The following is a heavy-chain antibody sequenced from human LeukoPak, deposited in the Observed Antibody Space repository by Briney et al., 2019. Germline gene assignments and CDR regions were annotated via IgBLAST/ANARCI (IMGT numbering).Heavy chain of an antibody. Sequence: PSETLSLTCAVYGGSFSGYYWSWIRQPPGKGLEWIGEINHSGSTNYNPSLKSRVTISVDTSKNQFSLKLSSVTAADTAVYYCARGVGACSGGSCYSGGNWFDPWGQGTLVTVSS. D-gene: IGHD2-15*01. J-gene: IGHJ5*02. V-gene: IGHV4-34*01. CDR2: INHSGST. CDR3: ARGVGACSGGSCYSGGNWFDP. CDR1: GGSFSGYY.